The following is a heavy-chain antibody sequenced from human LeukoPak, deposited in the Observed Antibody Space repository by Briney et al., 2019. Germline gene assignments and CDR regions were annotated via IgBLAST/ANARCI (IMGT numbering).Heavy chain of an antibody. J-gene: IGHJ4*02. Sequence: SVKVSCKASGGTFSSYAISWVRQAPGQGLEWMGGIIPIFGTANYAQKFQGRVTITADKSTSTAYMELSSLRSEDTAVYYCARENYYDSSGSLGGDYWGQGTLVTVSS. D-gene: IGHD3-22*01. CDR2: IIPIFGTA. CDR1: GGTFSSYA. CDR3: ARENYYDSSGSLGGDY. V-gene: IGHV1-69*06.